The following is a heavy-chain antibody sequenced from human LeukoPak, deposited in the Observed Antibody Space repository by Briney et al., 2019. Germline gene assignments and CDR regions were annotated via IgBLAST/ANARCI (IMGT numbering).Heavy chain of an antibody. CDR2: ISSSGSAI. V-gene: IGHV3-48*01. Sequence: GGSLRLSCAASGFPLSSYSINWVRQAPGKGLEWVSYISSSGSAIYYLDSVKGRFTASRDNAKNSLFLQMNSPRAEDTAVYYCVRVKGSYFDYWGQGALVTVSS. D-gene: IGHD2-15*01. J-gene: IGHJ4*02. CDR1: GFPLSSYS. CDR3: VRVKGSYFDY.